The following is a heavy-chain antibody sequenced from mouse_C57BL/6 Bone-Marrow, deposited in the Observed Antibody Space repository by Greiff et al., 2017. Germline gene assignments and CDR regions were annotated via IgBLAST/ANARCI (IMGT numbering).Heavy chain of an antibody. CDR2: IDPNSGGT. J-gene: IGHJ1*03. CDR1: GYTFTSYW. CDR3: AHGNDFYWYFAV. V-gene: IGHV1-72*01. Sequence: QVQLQQPGAELVKPGASVKLSCKASGYTFTSYWMHWVKQRPGRGLEWIGRIDPNSGGTKYNEKFKSKAKLTVDKPSSTAYMKLSSLTSEDSAVYYCAHGNDFYWYFAVWGTGTTVTVSS. D-gene: IGHD2-2*01.